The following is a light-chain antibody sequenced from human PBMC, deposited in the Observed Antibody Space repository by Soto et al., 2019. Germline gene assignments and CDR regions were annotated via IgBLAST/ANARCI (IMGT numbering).Light chain of an antibody. Sequence: ETVLTQSPGTLSLSPGERATLSCRASQSLSSGYLAWYQQRPGQAPRLLISGASSRAPGIPDRFSGTGSGTEFTLTISRLEPEEFAVYYCQQYGGSPLVTFGGGTKVEIK. CDR1: QSLSSGY. J-gene: IGKJ4*01. CDR2: GAS. CDR3: QQYGGSPLVT. V-gene: IGKV3-20*01.